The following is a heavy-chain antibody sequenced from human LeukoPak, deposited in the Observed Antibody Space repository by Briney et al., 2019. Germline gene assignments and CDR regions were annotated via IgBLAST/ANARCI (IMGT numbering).Heavy chain of an antibody. CDR1: GGSISSGSYY. CDR2: IYTSGST. CDR3: VKGGTGHLEN. V-gene: IGHV4-61*02. Sequence: SETLSLTCTVSGGSISSGSYYWSWIRQPAGKGLEWIGRIYTSGSTNYNHSLKSRVTISVDTSKNQFSLKLSSVTAADTAVYGVVKGGTGHLENWGQGILVTVSS. D-gene: IGHD2-21*01. J-gene: IGHJ4*02.